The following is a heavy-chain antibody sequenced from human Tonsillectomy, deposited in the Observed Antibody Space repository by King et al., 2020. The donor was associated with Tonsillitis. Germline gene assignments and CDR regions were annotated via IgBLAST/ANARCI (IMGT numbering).Heavy chain of an antibody. CDR2: VSGSGCST. D-gene: IGHD3-9*01. Sequence: VQLVESGGGLVQPGGSLRLSCAASGFTFTSYAMSWVRHAPGKGLECVSTVSGSGCSTYYADSVKGRFTISRDNSKNTLYLQMNSLIAEDTAVDYCAKNRTNFEILTGYYPLDYWGQGTLVTVSS. CDR1: GFTFTSYA. V-gene: IGHV3-23*04. J-gene: IGHJ4*02. CDR3: AKNRTNFEILTGYYPLDY.